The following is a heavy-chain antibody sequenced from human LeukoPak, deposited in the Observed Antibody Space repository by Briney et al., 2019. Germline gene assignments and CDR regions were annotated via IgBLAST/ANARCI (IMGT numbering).Heavy chain of an antibody. CDR3: ARTLLDDRSGYLDY. CDR1: GYTFTGHY. D-gene: IGHD3-22*01. J-gene: IGHJ4*02. V-gene: IGHV1-2*06. CDR2: INPNSGGR. Sequence: ASVKVSCKASGYTFTGHYIHWVRQAPGQGLEWMGRINPNSGGRKYAQKFQSRLTMTGDTSISTAYMDLNRLRSDDTAVYYCARTLLDDRSGYLDYWGQGTLVTVSS.